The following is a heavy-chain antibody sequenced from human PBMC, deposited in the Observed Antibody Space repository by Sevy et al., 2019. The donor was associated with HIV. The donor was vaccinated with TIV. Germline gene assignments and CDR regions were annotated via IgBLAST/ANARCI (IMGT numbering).Heavy chain of an antibody. Sequence: ASVKVSCKASGYTFTSYDINWVRQATGQGLDWMGWMNPNSGNTGYAQKFQGRVTMTRNTSISTAYMELSSLRSEDTAVYYCARGVPYRSSWYPSRWFDPWGQGTLVTVSS. V-gene: IGHV1-8*01. D-gene: IGHD6-13*01. CDR2: MNPNSGNT. CDR3: ARGVPYRSSWYPSRWFDP. J-gene: IGHJ5*02. CDR1: GYTFTSYD.